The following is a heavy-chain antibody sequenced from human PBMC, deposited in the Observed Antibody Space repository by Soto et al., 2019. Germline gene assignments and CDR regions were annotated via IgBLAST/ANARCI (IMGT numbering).Heavy chain of an antibody. D-gene: IGHD1-20*01. Sequence: GGSLRLSCVATGFTLSNYWMHWVRQTPGKGLEWVSRIESEGSSTNYADSVKGRFTISRDTAKNTLYLQMNNLRPEDTAMYYCARVGITGKRNPMDVWGQGTTVTVSS. CDR1: GFTLSNYW. CDR2: IESEGSST. V-gene: IGHV3-74*01. J-gene: IGHJ6*02. CDR3: ARVGITGKRNPMDV.